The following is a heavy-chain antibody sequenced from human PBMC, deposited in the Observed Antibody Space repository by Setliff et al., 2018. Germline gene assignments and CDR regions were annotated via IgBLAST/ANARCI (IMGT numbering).Heavy chain of an antibody. D-gene: IGHD6-13*01. V-gene: IGHV4-30-4*08. Sequence: PSETLSLTCTVSGGSISSGDYYWSWIRQPPGKGLEWIGYIYSSGSTYYNPSLKSRVSISVDTSKNQFSLKLSSVTAADTAVYYCASYDSPSSSWDYWGQGTLVTV. CDR1: GGSISSGDYY. CDR2: IYSSGST. J-gene: IGHJ4*02. CDR3: ASYDSPSSSWDY.